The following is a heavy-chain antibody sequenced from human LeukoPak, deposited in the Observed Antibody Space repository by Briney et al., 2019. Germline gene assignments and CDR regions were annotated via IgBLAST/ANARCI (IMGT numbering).Heavy chain of an antibody. D-gene: IGHD3-22*01. V-gene: IGHV3-7*01. CDR3: PRVTSMILVHGWFDP. CDR2: IKQDGSEK. J-gene: IGHJ5*02. Sequence: GGSLRLSCAASGFTFSSYWMSWVRQAPGKGLEGVANIKQDGSEKYYVDSVKGRFTISRDNAKNSLYLQMNSLRAEDTAVYYCPRVTSMILVHGWFDPWGQGTLVTVSS. CDR1: GFTFSSYW.